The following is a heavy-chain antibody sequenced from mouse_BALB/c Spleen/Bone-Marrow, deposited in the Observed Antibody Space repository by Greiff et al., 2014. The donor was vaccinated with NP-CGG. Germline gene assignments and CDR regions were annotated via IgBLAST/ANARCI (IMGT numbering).Heavy chain of an antibody. V-gene: IGHV14-4*02. CDR3: NGNYYAMDY. Sequence: VQLKDSGAELVRSGASVKLSCTASGFNIKDYYMHWVKQRPEQGLEWIGWIDPENGDTEYAPKFQGKATMTADTSSNTAYPQLSSLTSEDTAVYYCNGNYYAMDYWGQGTSVTVSS. D-gene: IGHD2-1*01. CDR2: IDPENGDT. CDR1: GFNIKDYY. J-gene: IGHJ4*01.